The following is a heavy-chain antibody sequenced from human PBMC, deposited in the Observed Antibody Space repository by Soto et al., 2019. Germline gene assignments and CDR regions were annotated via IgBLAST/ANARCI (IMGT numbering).Heavy chain of an antibody. V-gene: IGHV3-33*01. CDR2: IWYDGSNR. Sequence: QVQLVESGGGVVQPGRSLRLSCAASGFSFSSYGMHWVRQAPGKGLEWVAIIWYDGSNRYYADSVKGRFTISRDNSKNTVYLQFNSLSAEDTAGYYCGRDVGYSLDNWGQGPLVTVSS. J-gene: IGHJ4*02. CDR1: GFSFSSYG. CDR3: GRDVGYSLDN. D-gene: IGHD5-18*01.